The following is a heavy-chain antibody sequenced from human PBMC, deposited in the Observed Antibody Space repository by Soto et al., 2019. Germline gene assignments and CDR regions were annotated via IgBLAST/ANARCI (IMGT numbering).Heavy chain of an antibody. V-gene: IGHV1-69*12. CDR3: ARGYSSSWYDAWAFDI. Sequence: QVQLVQSGAEVKKPGSSVKVSCKASGGTFSSYAISWVRQAPGQGLEWMGGIIPIYGTANYAQKFQGRVTITADEPTSTADRARGSLRSEDTAVYYCARGYSSSWYDAWAFDIWGQGTMVTVSS. D-gene: IGHD6-13*01. CDR2: IIPIYGTA. J-gene: IGHJ3*02. CDR1: GGTFSSYA.